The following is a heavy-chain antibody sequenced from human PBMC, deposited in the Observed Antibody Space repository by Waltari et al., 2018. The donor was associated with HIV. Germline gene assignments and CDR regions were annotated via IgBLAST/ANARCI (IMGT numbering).Heavy chain of an antibody. D-gene: IGHD2-15*01. CDR3: ADCNGGNCYPEH. CDR1: GYTFTGYY. CDR2: INPNSGGS. J-gene: IGHJ1*01. V-gene: IGHV1-2*02. Sequence: QVQLLQSGAEVKEPGASVKVSCKASGYTFTGYYIHWVRQAPGQGLDWMGWINPNSGGSNYAQKFQGRVTMTRDTSINTVYLELSRLRSDDAAVYYCADCNGGNCYPEHWGQGTLVTVSS.